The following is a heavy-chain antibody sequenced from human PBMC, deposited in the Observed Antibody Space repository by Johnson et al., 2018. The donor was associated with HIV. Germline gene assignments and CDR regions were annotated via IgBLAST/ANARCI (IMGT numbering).Heavy chain of an antibody. V-gene: IGHV3-13*01. J-gene: IGHJ3*02. CDR2: IGTAGDT. CDR3: ATTFCTSCSVGKFGTFDI. CDR1: GFTFSSYD. D-gene: IGHD2-2*01. Sequence: VQLVESGGGVVQPGRSLRLSCAASGFTFSSYDMHWVRQATGKGLEWVSAIGTAGDTYYPGSVKGRFTISRDNSKNSLYLQMNSLRAEDTAVYYCATTFCTSCSVGKFGTFDIWGQGTMVTVSS.